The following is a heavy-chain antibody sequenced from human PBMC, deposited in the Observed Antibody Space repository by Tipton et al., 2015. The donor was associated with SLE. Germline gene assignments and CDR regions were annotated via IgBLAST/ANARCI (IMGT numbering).Heavy chain of an antibody. Sequence: SLRLSCAASGFTFSNYDMHWVRQAPGKGLEWVAVIWYDGSSKYYADSVKGRFTISRDNSENTMYLQMNSLRAEDTAVYYCARDSQVNWGPDYFDYWGQGTLVTVSS. D-gene: IGHD7-27*01. J-gene: IGHJ4*02. CDR1: GFTFSNYD. CDR3: ARDSQVNWGPDYFDY. CDR2: IWYDGSSK. V-gene: IGHV3-33*01.